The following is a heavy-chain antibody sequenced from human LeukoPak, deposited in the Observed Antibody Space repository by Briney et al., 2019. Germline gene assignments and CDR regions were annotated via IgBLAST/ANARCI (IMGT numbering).Heavy chain of an antibody. J-gene: IGHJ6*03. CDR3: ASGGGMGSGPRSKSYYYMDV. V-gene: IGHV3-64*02. CDR1: GFTFSSYA. Sequence: TGGSLRLSCAASGFTFSSYAMHWVRQAPGKGLEYVSAISSNGGSTYYADSVKGRFTISRDNSKNTLYLQMGSLRAEDMAVYYCASGGGMGSGPRSKSYYYMDVWGKGTTVTVSS. D-gene: IGHD3-10*01. CDR2: ISSNGGST.